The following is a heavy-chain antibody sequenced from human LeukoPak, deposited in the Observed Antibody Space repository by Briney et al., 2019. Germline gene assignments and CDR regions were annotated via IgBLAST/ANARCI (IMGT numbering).Heavy chain of an antibody. V-gene: IGHV1-8*01. CDR2: INPNSGNT. J-gene: IGHJ5*02. D-gene: IGHD6-19*01. CDR3: ARTPVAGTSRIDWFDP. Sequence: ASVKVSCKASGYTFTSYDINWVRQATGQGLEWMGRINPNSGNTGYAQKFQGRVTMTRNTSISTAYMELSSLRSEDTAVYYCARTPVAGTSRIDWFDPWGQGTLVTVSS. CDR1: GYTFTSYD.